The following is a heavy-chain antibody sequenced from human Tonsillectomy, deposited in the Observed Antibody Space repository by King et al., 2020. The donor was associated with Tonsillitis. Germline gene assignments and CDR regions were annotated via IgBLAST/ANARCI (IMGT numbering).Heavy chain of an antibody. V-gene: IGHV4-34*01. D-gene: IGHD3-22*01. CDR1: GGSFSGYY. J-gene: IGHJ6*03. Sequence: VQLQQWGAGLLKPSETLSLTCAVYGGSFSGYYWSWIRQPPGKGLEWIGEINHSGSTNYNPSLKSRVTISVDTSKNQFSLKLSSVTAADTAVYYCARDYYDSSGYYYGGYYYYYYYMDVWGKGTTVTVSS. CDR2: INHSGST. CDR3: ARDYYDSSGYYYGGYYYYYYYMDV.